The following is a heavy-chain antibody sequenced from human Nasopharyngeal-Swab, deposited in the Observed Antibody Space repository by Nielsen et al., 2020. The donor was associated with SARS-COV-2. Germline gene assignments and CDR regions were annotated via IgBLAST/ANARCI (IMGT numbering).Heavy chain of an antibody. V-gene: IGHV6-1*01. J-gene: IGHJ6*03. CDR3: ARARGAYCDYYYYTDV. Sequence: SGILSLTCAISGYSVPSISAAWTWIRQSPSRGVEWLGRTYHRAKRYNDYAVSEKSRITINPDTSKNQFSLHLNSVTPEDTAVYYCARARGAYCDYYYYTDVWGKGTTVTVSS. D-gene: IGHD1-26*01. CDR2: TYHRAKRYN. CDR1: GYSVPSISAA.